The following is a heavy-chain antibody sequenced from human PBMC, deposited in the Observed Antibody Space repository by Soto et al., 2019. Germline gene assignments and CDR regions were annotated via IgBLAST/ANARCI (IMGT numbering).Heavy chain of an antibody. J-gene: IGHJ4*02. Sequence: GGSLRLSCAASGFTFSSYAMSWVRQAPGKGLEWVSAISGSGGSTYYADSVKGRFTISRDNSKNTLYLQMNSLRAEDTAVYYCAKDVLRYFDCPGCSVDYWGQGTLVTVSS. CDR2: ISGSGGST. CDR3: AKDVLRYFDCPGCSVDY. D-gene: IGHD3-9*01. CDR1: GFTFSSYA. V-gene: IGHV3-23*01.